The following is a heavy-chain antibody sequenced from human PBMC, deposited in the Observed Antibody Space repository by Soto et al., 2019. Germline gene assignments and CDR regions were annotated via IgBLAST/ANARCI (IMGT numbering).Heavy chain of an antibody. J-gene: IGHJ4*02. Sequence: SETLSLTCSVSGGSISGSSSYYWAWIRQPPGKGLEWIGSVYYSGNTYYGPSLKSRVTLSVDTSKNQFSLKLSSVTAADTAVYYCGRHPNSGWLGYWGQGILVTVS. D-gene: IGHD1-26*01. V-gene: IGHV4-39*01. CDR2: VYYSGNT. CDR3: GRHPNSGWLGY. CDR1: GGSISGSSSYY.